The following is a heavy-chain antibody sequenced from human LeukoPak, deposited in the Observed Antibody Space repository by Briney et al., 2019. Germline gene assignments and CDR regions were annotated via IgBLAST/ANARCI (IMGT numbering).Heavy chain of an antibody. CDR2: ISSSSSTI. V-gene: IGHV3-48*04. CDR3: AKDSSRGLGYCSSTSCRGMADAFDI. D-gene: IGHD2-2*01. J-gene: IGHJ3*02. CDR1: GFTFSSYS. Sequence: GGSLRLSCAASGFTFSSYSMNWVRQAPGKGLEWVSYISSSSSTIYYADSVKGRFTISRDNAKNSLYLQMNSLRAEDTAVYYCAKDSSRGLGYCSSTSCRGMADAFDIWGQGTMVTVSS.